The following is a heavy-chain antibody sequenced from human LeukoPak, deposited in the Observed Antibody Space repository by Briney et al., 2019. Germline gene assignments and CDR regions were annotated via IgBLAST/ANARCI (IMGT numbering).Heavy chain of an antibody. CDR3: ARDYYDSSGYYFDY. V-gene: IGHV4-4*07. J-gene: IGHJ4*02. CDR1: GGSISSYY. Sequence: SETLSLTCTVSGGSISSYYWSWIRQPAGKGLEWIGRIYTSGSTNYNPSLKSRVTMSVDTSKNQFSLKLSSVTAADTAVYYCARDYYDSSGYYFDYWGQGTLVTVSS. D-gene: IGHD3-22*01. CDR2: IYTSGST.